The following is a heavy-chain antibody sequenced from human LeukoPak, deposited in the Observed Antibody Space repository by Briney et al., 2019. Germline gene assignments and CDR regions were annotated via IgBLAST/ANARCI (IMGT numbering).Heavy chain of an antibody. V-gene: IGHV1-2*02. CDR2: INPNSGDT. J-gene: IGHJ4*02. D-gene: IGHD4-23*01. Sequence: GASVKVSCKASGYTFTGYYMHWVRQAPGQGLEWMGWINPNSGDTNYAQKFQGRVTMTRDTSISTAYMELSGLRSDDTAVYYCATVPDYGGKDFDYWGQGTLVTVSS. CDR3: ATVPDYGGKDFDY. CDR1: GYTFTGYY.